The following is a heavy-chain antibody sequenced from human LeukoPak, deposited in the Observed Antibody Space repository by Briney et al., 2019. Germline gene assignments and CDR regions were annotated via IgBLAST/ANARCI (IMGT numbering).Heavy chain of an antibody. V-gene: IGHV1-8*02. Sequence: ASVKVSCKASGYTYTYHISSWVRQTLGQGLDWMVWINPNSDNTGYAQKFQGRVTMTRNTSISTAYMELSSLRSEDTAVYYCARSGVVVPAATSFDPWGQGTLVTVSS. D-gene: IGHD2-2*01. CDR3: ARSGVVVPAATSFDP. CDR2: INPNSDNT. CDR1: GYTYTYHI. J-gene: IGHJ5*02.